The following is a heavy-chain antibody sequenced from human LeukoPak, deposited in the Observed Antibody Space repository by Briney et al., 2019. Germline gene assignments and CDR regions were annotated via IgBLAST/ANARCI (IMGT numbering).Heavy chain of an antibody. D-gene: IGHD3-10*01. CDR3: ARGSLGREVRFDY. CDR1: GGSLSTYY. Sequence: SETLSLTCTVSGGSLSTYYWGWIRQPPGKGLEWIGYIYYTGSTNYNPSLKSRVTISVDTSKNQFSLNLTSVTAADTAVYYCARGSLGREVRFDYWGQGTLVTVSS. J-gene: IGHJ4*02. CDR2: IYYTGST. V-gene: IGHV4-59*01.